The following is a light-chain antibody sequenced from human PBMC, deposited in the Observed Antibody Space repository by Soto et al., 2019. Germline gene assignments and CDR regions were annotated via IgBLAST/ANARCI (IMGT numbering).Light chain of an antibody. CDR1: SSDVGSHNH. V-gene: IGLV2-14*01. CDR3: NSLSAAGSSYV. J-gene: IGLJ1*01. CDR2: EVS. Sequence: QSALTQPASVSGSPGQSIAISCTGTSSDVGSHNHVSWYQQYPGKAPKLIIYEVSNRPSGVSARFSGSKFGSTASLTISGLQGEDEAEYYWNSLSAAGSSYVFGPGTKVTVL.